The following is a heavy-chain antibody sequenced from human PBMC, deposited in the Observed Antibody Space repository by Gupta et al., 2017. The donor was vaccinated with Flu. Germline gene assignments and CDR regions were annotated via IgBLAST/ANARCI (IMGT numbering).Heavy chain of an antibody. CDR2: IKSKADGGTT. CDR1: GFTFGNFW. Sequence: EVQLVESGGGLVKPGGSLRLSCAAPGFTFGNFWMNWVRQAPGKGLEWVGRIKSKADGGTTDYAAFVKGRFTISRDDSKNTLSLQMNSLKPEDTAVFYCTTDVDTKPYWGQGTLVTVSS. J-gene: IGHJ4*02. CDR3: TTDVDTKPY. V-gene: IGHV3-15*01. D-gene: IGHD2-2*01.